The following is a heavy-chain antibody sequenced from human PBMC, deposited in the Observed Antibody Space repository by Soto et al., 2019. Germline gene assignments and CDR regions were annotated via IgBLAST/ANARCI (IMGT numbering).Heavy chain of an antibody. CDR2: ISSSGSTI. CDR1: GFTFSSYG. J-gene: IGHJ4*02. Sequence: EVQLVESGGGLVQPGGSLRLSCAASGFTFSSYGMNWVRQAPGKGLEWVLYISSSGSTIYYAESVRGRFSISRDNAKNSLYLQMDSLRDEDTAVYFCADDEDGDSDFDSWGQGTLVTVSS. D-gene: IGHD4-17*01. V-gene: IGHV3-48*02. CDR3: ADDEDGDSDFDS.